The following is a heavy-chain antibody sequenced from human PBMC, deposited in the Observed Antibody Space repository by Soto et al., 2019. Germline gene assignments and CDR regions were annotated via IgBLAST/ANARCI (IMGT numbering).Heavy chain of an antibody. V-gene: IGHV3-23*01. CDR3: ATGGYYPDY. CDR2: ISGSGGST. J-gene: IGHJ4*02. D-gene: IGHD3-10*01. Sequence: EVQVLESGGGLVQPGGSLRLSCAASGFTFSIYAMSWVRQAPGKGLECVSAISGSGGSTYYADAVKGRFTISRDNSRNTVYLQMNSLKSEDTAVYYCATGGYYPDYWGQGTLVTVSS. CDR1: GFTFSIYA.